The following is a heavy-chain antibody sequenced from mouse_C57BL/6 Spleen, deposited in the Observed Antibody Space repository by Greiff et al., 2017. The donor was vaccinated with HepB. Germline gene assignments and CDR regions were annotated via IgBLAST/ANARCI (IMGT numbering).Heavy chain of an antibody. D-gene: IGHD2-5*01. J-gene: IGHJ1*03. CDR1: GYTFTSYW. CDR2: IYPGNSDT. V-gene: IGHV1-5*01. Sequence: VQLQQSGTVLARPGASVKMSCKTSGYTFTSYWMHWVKQRPGQGLEWIGAIYPGNSDTSYNQKFKGKAKLTAVTSASTAYMELSSLTTEDSAVYCCTRESNYDWYFDVWGTGTTVTVSS. CDR3: TRESNYDWYFDV.